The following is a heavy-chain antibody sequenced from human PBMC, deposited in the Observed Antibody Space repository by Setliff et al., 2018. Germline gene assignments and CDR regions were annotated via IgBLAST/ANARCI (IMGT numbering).Heavy chain of an antibody. V-gene: IGHV4-59*01. D-gene: IGHD3-10*01. CDR3: ARLSWDGLRYHGLDV. Sequence: SETLSLTCAVYGGSFSTYFWSWIRQPPGKGLECIGYIQKSGGTNYNPSLKSRVTISVDTSTNQFSLKLRSVTAADTAVYYCARLSWDGLRYHGLDVWGQGTTVTVSS. CDR1: GGSFSTYF. J-gene: IGHJ6*02. CDR2: IQKSGGT.